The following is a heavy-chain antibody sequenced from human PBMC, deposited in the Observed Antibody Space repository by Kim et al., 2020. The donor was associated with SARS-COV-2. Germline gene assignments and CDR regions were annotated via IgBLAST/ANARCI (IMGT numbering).Heavy chain of an antibody. Sequence: GTANYAQKFQGRVTITADESTSTAYMELSSLRSEDTAVYYCARGRGASDYWGQGTLVTVSS. J-gene: IGHJ4*02. V-gene: IGHV1-69*01. CDR3: ARGRGASDY. D-gene: IGHD1-26*01. CDR2: GTA.